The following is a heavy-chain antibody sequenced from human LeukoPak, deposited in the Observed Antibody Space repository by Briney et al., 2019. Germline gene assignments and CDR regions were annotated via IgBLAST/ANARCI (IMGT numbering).Heavy chain of an antibody. CDR2: MYNSGST. J-gene: IGHJ4*02. D-gene: IGHD4-17*01. Sequence: SETLSLTCTVSGGSISGTYWSWIRQPPGKGLEWIAYMYNSGSTNYNPSLKSRVTISIDTSKNQFSLKLSSLTAADTAIYYCARGIESYGDYGYWGQGILVTVSS. CDR3: ARGIESYGDYGY. V-gene: IGHV4-59*01. CDR1: GGSISGTY.